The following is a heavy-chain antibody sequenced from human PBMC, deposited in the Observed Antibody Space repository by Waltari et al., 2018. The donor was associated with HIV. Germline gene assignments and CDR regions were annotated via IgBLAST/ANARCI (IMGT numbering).Heavy chain of an antibody. Sequence: GGVVQPGRSLRLSCAVSGFTFRNYGMHWVRQAPGKGLEWVSLISFDGSNSYYVGSVKGRFTISRDNSKNTLYLEMNSVRPEDMAMYYCVKGQPWSTYGLFDHWGQGTLVTVSS. CDR2: ISFDGSNS. D-gene: IGHD3-3*01. CDR1: GFTFRNYG. J-gene: IGHJ4*02. V-gene: IGHV3-30*18. CDR3: VKGQPWSTYGLFDH.